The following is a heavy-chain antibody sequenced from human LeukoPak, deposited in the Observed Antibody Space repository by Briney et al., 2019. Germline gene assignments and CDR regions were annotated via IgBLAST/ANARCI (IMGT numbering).Heavy chain of an antibody. Sequence: PSETLSLTCTVSGYSISSGYYWGWIRQPPGKGLEWIGSIYHSGSTYYNPSLKSRVTISVDTSKNQFSLKLSSVTAADTAVYYCARAITMIVVLSWFDPWGQGTLVTVSS. D-gene: IGHD3-22*01. CDR2: IYHSGST. CDR3: ARAITMIVVLSWFDP. CDR1: GYSISSGYY. V-gene: IGHV4-38-2*02. J-gene: IGHJ5*02.